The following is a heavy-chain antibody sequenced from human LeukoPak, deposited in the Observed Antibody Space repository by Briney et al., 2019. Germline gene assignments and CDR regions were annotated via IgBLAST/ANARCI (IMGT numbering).Heavy chain of an antibody. CDR2: INHSGST. Sequence: SETLSLTCALYGGSFSGYYWSWIRQPPRKGLGWIGEINHSGSTNYNPSLKSRVTISVDTSKNQFSLKLSPVTAADTAVYYCARGGIQWFGELLAAFDIWGQGTMVTVSS. V-gene: IGHV4-34*01. CDR1: GGSFSGYY. J-gene: IGHJ3*02. CDR3: ARGGIQWFGELLAAFDI. D-gene: IGHD3-10*01.